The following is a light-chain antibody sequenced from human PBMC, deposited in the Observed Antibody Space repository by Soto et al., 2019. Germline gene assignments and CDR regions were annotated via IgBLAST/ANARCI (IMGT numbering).Light chain of an antibody. CDR3: NSYSSSTSLPYV. Sequence: QSALTQPASVSGSPGQSITISCTGTTNDVGGYNYVSWYQQHPGKAPKLLIFEVSSWPSGVSNRFSGSKSGNTASLTISALQAEDEADYFCNSYSSSTSLPYVFGTGTKVTVL. CDR1: TNDVGGYNY. CDR2: EVS. V-gene: IGLV2-14*01. J-gene: IGLJ1*01.